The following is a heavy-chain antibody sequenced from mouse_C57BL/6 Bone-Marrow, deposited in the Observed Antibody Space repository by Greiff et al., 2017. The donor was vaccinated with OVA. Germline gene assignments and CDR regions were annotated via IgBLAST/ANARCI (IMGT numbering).Heavy chain of an antibody. CDR3: ARSRDSSGYVSGYFDY. CDR1: GYTFTSYW. V-gene: IGHV1-72*01. Sequence: VQLQQPGAELVKPGASVKLSCKASGYTFTSYWMHWVKQRPGRGLEWIGRIDPNSGGTKYNEKFKSKATLTVDKPSSTAYMQLSSLTSEDSAVYYCARSRDSSGYVSGYFDYWGQGTTLTVSS. CDR2: IDPNSGGT. J-gene: IGHJ2*01. D-gene: IGHD3-2*02.